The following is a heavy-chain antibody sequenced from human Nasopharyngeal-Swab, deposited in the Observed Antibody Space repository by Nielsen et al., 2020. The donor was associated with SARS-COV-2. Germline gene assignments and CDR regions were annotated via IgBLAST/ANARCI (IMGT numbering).Heavy chain of an antibody. Sequence: SETLSLTCAVYGGSFSGYYWSWIRQSPGKGLKWIGQINYSGTTNYNPSLKSRVAISVDTSKNQFSLKLTSVNAADTAVYYCASGARRGRVPFDYWGQGTQVTVSS. D-gene: IGHD3-16*01. CDR3: ASGARRGRVPFDY. J-gene: IGHJ4*02. V-gene: IGHV4-34*01. CDR1: GGSFSGYY. CDR2: INYSGTT.